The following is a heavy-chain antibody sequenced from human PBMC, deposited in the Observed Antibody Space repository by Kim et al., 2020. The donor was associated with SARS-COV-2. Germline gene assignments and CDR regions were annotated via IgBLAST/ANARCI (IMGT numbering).Heavy chain of an antibody. CDR2: ISSRSSYI. CDR1: GFTFSSYS. J-gene: IGHJ5*02. Sequence: GGSLRLSCAASGFTFSSYSMNWVRQAPGKGLEWVSSISSRSSYIYYADSVKGRFTISRDNAKNSLYLQMNSLRAEDTAVYYCARGLGFAFDPWGQGTLVTVSS. D-gene: IGHD3-16*01. CDR3: ARGLGFAFDP. V-gene: IGHV3-21*01.